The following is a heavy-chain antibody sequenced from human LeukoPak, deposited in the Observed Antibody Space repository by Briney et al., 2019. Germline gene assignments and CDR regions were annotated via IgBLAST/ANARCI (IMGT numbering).Heavy chain of an antibody. D-gene: IGHD6-13*01. Sequence: SQTLSLTCTVSGGSISSGDYYWSWIRQPPGKGLEWIGYIYYSGSTYYNLSLKSRVTISVDTSKNQFSLKLSCVTAADTAVYYCAREGGAAAGSPEEWFDPWGQGTLVTVSS. CDR1: GGSISSGDYY. CDR3: AREGGAAAGSPEEWFDP. CDR2: IYYSGST. J-gene: IGHJ5*02. V-gene: IGHV4-30-4*08.